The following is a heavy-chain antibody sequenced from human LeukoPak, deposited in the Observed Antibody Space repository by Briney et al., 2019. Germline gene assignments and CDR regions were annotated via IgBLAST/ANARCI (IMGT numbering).Heavy chain of an antibody. CDR2: ISAYNGNT. Sequence: ASVKVSCKASGYTFTSYGISWVRQAPGQGLEWMGWISAYNGNTNYAQKLQGRVTMTTDTSTSTAYMELRSLRSDDTAVYYCAKESYYDSSGYYPFDYWGQGTLVTVSS. CDR3: AKESYYDSSGYYPFDY. CDR1: GYTFTSYG. J-gene: IGHJ4*02. V-gene: IGHV1-18*01. D-gene: IGHD3-22*01.